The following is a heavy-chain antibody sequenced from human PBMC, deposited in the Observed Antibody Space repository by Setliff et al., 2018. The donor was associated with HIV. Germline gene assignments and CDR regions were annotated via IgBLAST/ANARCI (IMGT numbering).Heavy chain of an antibody. J-gene: IGHJ6*02. CDR1: GGSISSSSYY. CDR3: ARDGSYYDSSAYLGGRYYYYGMDV. V-gene: IGHV4-39*07. Sequence: SETLSLTCTVSGGSISSSSYYWGWIRQPPGKGLEWIANIFYSGSSYYNPSLKSRVTISVDTFKNQFSLKLSSVTAADTAVYYCARDGSYYDSSAYLGGRYYYYGMDVWGQGTTVTVSS. CDR2: IFYSGSS. D-gene: IGHD3-22*01.